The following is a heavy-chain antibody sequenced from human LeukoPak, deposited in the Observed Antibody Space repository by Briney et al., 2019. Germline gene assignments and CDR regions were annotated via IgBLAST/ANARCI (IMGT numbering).Heavy chain of an antibody. J-gene: IGHJ4*02. V-gene: IGHV1-58*02. Sequence: GASVKVSCKASGLTFTSSAMQWVRQARGQRLEWIGWIVVGSGNTNYAQKFQERVTITRDMSTSTAYMELSSLRSEDTAVYYCAASYYDSSGYFGWGQGTLVTVSS. CDR3: AASYYDSSGYFG. CDR2: IVVGSGNT. D-gene: IGHD3-22*01. CDR1: GLTFTSSA.